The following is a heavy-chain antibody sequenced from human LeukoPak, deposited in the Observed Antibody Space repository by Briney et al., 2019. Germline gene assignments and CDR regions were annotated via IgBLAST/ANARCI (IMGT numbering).Heavy chain of an antibody. Sequence: SETLSLTCTVSGGSISSSSYYWGWIRQPPGKGLEWIGYISHSGSTYFNPSLKSRVTISVDRSKNQFSLKLSSVTAADTAVYYCARDLGYCSSTSCRYFDCWGQGTLVTVSS. D-gene: IGHD2-2*01. CDR3: ARDLGYCSSTSCRYFDC. CDR1: GGSISSSSYY. J-gene: IGHJ4*02. CDR2: ISHSGST. V-gene: IGHV4-39*07.